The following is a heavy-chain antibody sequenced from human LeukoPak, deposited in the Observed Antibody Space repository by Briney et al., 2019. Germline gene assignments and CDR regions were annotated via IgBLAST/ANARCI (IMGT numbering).Heavy chain of an antibody. CDR2: ISYDGSNK. V-gene: IGHV3-30*03. Sequence: GRSLRLSCAASGFTFSSYGMHWVRQAPGKGLEWVAVISYDGSNKYYADSVKGRFTISRDNSKNTLYLQMNSLRAEDTAVYYCARYGIAARLYYMDVWGKGTTVTVSS. CDR3: ARYGIAARLYYMDV. CDR1: GFTFSSYG. J-gene: IGHJ6*03. D-gene: IGHD6-6*01.